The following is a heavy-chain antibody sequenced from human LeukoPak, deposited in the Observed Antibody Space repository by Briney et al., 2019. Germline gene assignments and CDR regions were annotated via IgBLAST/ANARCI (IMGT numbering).Heavy chain of an antibody. CDR3: ARDRPTRYCSGGSCYYYYYGMDV. D-gene: IGHD2-15*01. V-gene: IGHV1-18*01. J-gene: IGHJ6*02. CDR2: ISPKNGNT. Sequence: AASVKVSCKASDYTFATSGISWVRQAPGQRPEWLGWISPKNGNTFYVQKVQGRVTMTTDTSTSTAYMELRSLRSDDTAVYYCARDRPTRYCSGGSCYYYYYGMDVWGQGTTVTVSS. CDR1: DYTFATSG.